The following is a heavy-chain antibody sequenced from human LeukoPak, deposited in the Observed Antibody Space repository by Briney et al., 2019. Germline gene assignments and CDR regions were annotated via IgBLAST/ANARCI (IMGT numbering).Heavy chain of an antibody. Sequence: PGGSLRLSCAASGFTFSDYAMSWVRQAPGKGLEWIGEINHSGSTNYNPSLKSRVTISVDTSKNQFSLKLSSVTAADTAVYYCARGLYCSGGSCYSARWFDPWGQGTLVTVSS. CDR3: ARGLYCSGGSCYSARWFDP. J-gene: IGHJ5*02. D-gene: IGHD2-15*01. CDR2: INHSGST. V-gene: IGHV4-34*01. CDR1: GFTFSDYA.